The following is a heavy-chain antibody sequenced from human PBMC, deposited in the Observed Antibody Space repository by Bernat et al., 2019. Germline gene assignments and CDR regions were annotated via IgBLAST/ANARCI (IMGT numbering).Heavy chain of an antibody. Sequence: EVQLVESGGGLVQPGGSLRLSCAASGFTFSSNAMHWVRQAPGKGLEYVSAISSNGGSTYYANSVKGRFTISRDNSKNTLYLQMGSLRAEDMAVYYCARASYGYSYGDPFDYWGQGTLVTVSS. V-gene: IGHV3-64*01. CDR3: ARASYGYSYGDPFDY. CDR1: GFTFSSNA. CDR2: ISSNGGST. D-gene: IGHD5-18*01. J-gene: IGHJ4*02.